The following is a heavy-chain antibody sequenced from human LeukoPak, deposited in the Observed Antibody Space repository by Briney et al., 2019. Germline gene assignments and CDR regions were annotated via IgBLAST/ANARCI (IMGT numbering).Heavy chain of an antibody. J-gene: IGHJ4*02. CDR2: ISSSSSYI. Sequence: GGSLRLSCAASGFTFSSYSMNWVRQAPGKGLEWVSSISSSSSYIYYADSVKGRFTISRDNAKNSLYLQMSSLRAEDTAVYYCARDPGPTGFDYWGQGTLVTVSS. CDR3: ARDPGPTGFDY. D-gene: IGHD3-9*01. CDR1: GFTFSSYS. V-gene: IGHV3-21*01.